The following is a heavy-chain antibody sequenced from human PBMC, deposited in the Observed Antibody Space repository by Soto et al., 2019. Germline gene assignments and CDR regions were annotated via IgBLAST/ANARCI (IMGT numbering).Heavy chain of an antibody. CDR1: GFTFTSSA. D-gene: IGHD3-3*01. CDR2: IVVGSGNT. J-gene: IGHJ4*02. CDR3: GYYDFWSGYSTLDY. V-gene: IGHV1-58*01. Sequence: ASVKVSCKASGFTFTSSAVQWVRQARGQRLEWIGWIVVGSGNTNYAQKFQERVTITRDMSTSTAYMELGSLRSEDTAVYYCGYYDFWSGYSTLDYWGQGTLVTVSS.